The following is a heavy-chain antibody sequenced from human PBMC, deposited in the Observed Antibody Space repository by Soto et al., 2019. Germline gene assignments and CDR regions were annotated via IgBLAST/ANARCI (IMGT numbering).Heavy chain of an antibody. CDR1: GYTFTNYA. V-gene: IGHV1-3*01. CDR2: MNAGNRNT. J-gene: IGHJ3*01. D-gene: IGHD3-16*02. Sequence: QVQLVQSGAEVKKPGASVKVSCKASGYTFTNYAIHWVRQAPGQRLEWMGWMNAGNRNTEYSQKFQGRIIMTKDTSANTAYRELSSLLSEDTAVYYCARGYDYVWGSYRSDAFDVWGQGTMLTVS. CDR3: ARGYDYVWGSYRSDAFDV.